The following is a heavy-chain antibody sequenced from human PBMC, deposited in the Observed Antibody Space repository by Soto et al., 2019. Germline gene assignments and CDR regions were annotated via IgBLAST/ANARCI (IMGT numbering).Heavy chain of an antibody. CDR3: GGESGDNWTYYVD. J-gene: IGHJ4*02. D-gene: IGHD1-20*01. CDR1: GGSITDYS. V-gene: IGHV4-4*07. Sequence: QVQVKESGPGLVKPSETLSLTCTVSGGSITDYSWSWIRHSAGKGLEWLWRFSINGNSHYHPSLRSRFTLSIESFNYQFSLNVRSVAAADTAVYYCGGESGDNWTYYVDWGQGSLVTVSS. CDR2: FSINGNS.